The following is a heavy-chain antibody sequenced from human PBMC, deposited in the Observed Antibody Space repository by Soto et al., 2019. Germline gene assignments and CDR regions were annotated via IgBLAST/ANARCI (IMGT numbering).Heavy chain of an antibody. D-gene: IGHD4-4*01. J-gene: IGHJ6*02. V-gene: IGHV1-69*12. Sequence: QVQLVQSGAEMKEPGSSVKVSCKTSGGTFSSSAISWLRQAPGQGLEWMGGIIPLFRTPDSAQKFQGRVTIAADESTSTAYMELSSLRSADTAVYYCARDNDRLQLGGNYYYILDVWGQGPTITVSS. CDR2: IIPLFRTP. CDR1: GGTFSSSA. CDR3: ARDNDRLQLGGNYYYILDV.